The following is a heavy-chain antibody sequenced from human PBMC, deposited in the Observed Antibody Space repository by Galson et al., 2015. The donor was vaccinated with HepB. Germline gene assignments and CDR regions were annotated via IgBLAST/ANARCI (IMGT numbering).Heavy chain of an antibody. CDR3: ASAYYDVLTGLNKYFDY. J-gene: IGHJ4*02. CDR1: GFVFSNYA. V-gene: IGHV3-33*03. Sequence: SLRLSCAASGFVFSNYAMHWVRQVPGKGLEWVAAIWFDGSRKYYGDSVKGRFTVSRDNSKNTLYMQMNRLRADDTALYYCASAYYDVLTGLNKYFDYWGQGTLVTVSS. D-gene: IGHD3-9*01. CDR2: IWFDGSRK.